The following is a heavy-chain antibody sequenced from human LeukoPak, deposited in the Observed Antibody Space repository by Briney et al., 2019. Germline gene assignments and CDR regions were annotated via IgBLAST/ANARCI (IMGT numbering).Heavy chain of an antibody. J-gene: IGHJ3*02. Sequence: GGSLRLSCAASGFTFSSYWMTWVRQAPGKGLEWVAVISYDGSNKYYADSVKGRFTISRDNSKNTLYLQMNSLRAEDTAVYYCAKIYSSSSSYSFDILGQGTMVTVSS. CDR1: GFTFSSYW. CDR3: AKIYSSSSSYSFDI. D-gene: IGHD6-6*01. V-gene: IGHV3-30*18. CDR2: ISYDGSNK.